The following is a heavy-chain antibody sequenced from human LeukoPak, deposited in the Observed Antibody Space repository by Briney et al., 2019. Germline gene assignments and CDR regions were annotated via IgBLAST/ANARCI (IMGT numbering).Heavy chain of an antibody. J-gene: IGHJ4*02. CDR1: GFTFSSYA. V-gene: IGHV3-30-3*01. Sequence: PGRSLRLSCAASGFTFSSYAMHWVRQAPGKGLEWVAVISYDGSNKYYADSVKGRFTISRDNSKNTLYLQMNSLRAEDTAVYYCAKDRAHGSLFDYWGQGTLVTVSS. D-gene: IGHD1-14*01. CDR3: AKDRAHGSLFDY. CDR2: ISYDGSNK.